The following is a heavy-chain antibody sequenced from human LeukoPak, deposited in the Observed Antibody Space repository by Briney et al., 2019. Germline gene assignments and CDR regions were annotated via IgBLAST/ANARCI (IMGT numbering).Heavy chain of an antibody. CDR2: IPYDGSDK. CDR1: GFPFSSYG. Sequence: PGGSLRLSCAASGFPFSSYGMHWVRQAPGKGLEWVAFIPYDGSDKFYADSAKGRFTISRDNSKNTLYLQMNSLRAEDTAVYYCAKDLTASFDPWGQGTLVTVSS. CDR3: AKDLTASFDP. V-gene: IGHV3-30*02. J-gene: IGHJ5*02.